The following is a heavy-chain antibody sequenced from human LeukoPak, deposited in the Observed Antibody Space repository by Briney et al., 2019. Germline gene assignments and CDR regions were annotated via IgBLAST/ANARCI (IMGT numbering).Heavy chain of an antibody. J-gene: IGHJ4*02. CDR1: GYTFTGYH. V-gene: IGHV1-2*06. D-gene: IGHD2-2*01. CDR3: ARDYCSSTSCLFDY. CDR2: INPNSGDT. Sequence: ASVKVSCKASGYTFTGYHMHWVRQTPGQGLEWMGRINPNSGDTNYAQKFQGRVTMTRDTSVSTAYMELSRLRSDDTAVFYCARDYCSSTSCLFDYWGQGTLVTVSS.